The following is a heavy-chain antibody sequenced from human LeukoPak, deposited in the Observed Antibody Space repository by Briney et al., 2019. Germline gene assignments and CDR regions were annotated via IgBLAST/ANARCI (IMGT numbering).Heavy chain of an antibody. CDR1: GFTFRTYG. D-gene: IGHD1-1*01. J-gene: IGHJ6*02. Sequence: GSLRLSCAASGFTFRTYGTHWVSQAPGKGLEWVAVIWYDGSNKYYGDSVKARLTISRDNSKNTLYLQMNSLRAEDTAVYYCARDFRNARYGMDVWGQGPTVPVTS. CDR3: ARDFRNARYGMDV. V-gene: IGHV3-33*01. CDR2: IWYDGSNK.